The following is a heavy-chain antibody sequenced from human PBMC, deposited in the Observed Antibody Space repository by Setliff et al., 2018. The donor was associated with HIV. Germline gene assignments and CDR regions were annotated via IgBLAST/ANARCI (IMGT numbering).Heavy chain of an antibody. Sequence: GGSLRLSCAASGFTFNNYAMTWVRQAPGKGLEWVGHIKSKTDGGTTDYAAPVKGRFTISRDDSKTTLYLQMNSLKTEDTAVYYCTTEDPWLRFGHWGQGPWSPSPQ. J-gene: IGHJ5*02. D-gene: IGHD5-12*01. V-gene: IGHV3-15*01. CDR1: GFTFNNYA. CDR2: IKSKTDGGTT. CDR3: TTEDPWLRFGH.